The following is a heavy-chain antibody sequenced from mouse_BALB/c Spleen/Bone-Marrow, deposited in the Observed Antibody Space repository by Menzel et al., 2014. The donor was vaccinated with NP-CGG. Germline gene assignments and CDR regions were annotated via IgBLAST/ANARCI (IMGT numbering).Heavy chain of an antibody. J-gene: IGHJ2*01. Sequence: QVQLQQPGAELVRPGTSVKVSCKASGYAFTNYLIEWVKQRPVQGLEWIGGINPGSGGANYNAKFKGKATLTADKSSSTAYMQLSSLTSDDSAVYFCAREWTARAVDYWGQGTTLTVSS. CDR2: INPGSGGA. CDR1: GYAFTNYL. D-gene: IGHD3-2*01. CDR3: AREWTARAVDY. V-gene: IGHV1-54*01.